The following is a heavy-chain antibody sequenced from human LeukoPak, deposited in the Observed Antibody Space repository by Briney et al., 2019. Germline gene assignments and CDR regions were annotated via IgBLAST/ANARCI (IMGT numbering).Heavy chain of an antibody. CDR1: GYSFSNYG. J-gene: IGHJ2*01. V-gene: IGHV1-3*03. CDR3: ARGNGYSYGYWYFDL. CDR2: INAGNGNA. D-gene: IGHD5-18*01. Sequence: ASVKVSCKASGYSFSNYGIHWVRQAPGQRLEWMGWINAGNGNAKYSQEFQGRVTITRGTSARIAYMELSSLRSEDMAVYYCARGNGYSYGYWYFDLWGRGTLVTVSS.